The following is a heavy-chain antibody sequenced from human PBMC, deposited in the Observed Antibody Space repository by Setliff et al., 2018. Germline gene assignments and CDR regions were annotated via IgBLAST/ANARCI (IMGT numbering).Heavy chain of an antibody. V-gene: IGHV4-38-2*02. CDR1: GCSISRGYY. CDR2: VYHSGST. D-gene: IGHD1-7*01. CDR3: ARNWHWGFDP. Sequence: PSETLSLTCSVSGCSISRGYYWGWVRQPPGKGLEWIGTVYHSGSTYYNPSLKSRVAISLDTSKDHFSLSLTSVTAADTAVYYCARNWHWGFDPWGQGTLVTVSS. J-gene: IGHJ5*02.